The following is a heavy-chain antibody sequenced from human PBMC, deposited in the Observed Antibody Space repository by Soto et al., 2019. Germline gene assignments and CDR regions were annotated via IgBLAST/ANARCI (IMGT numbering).Heavy chain of an antibody. CDR2: ISYSGST. CDR1: SDSISSYY. J-gene: IGHJ4*02. D-gene: IGHD6-13*01. Sequence: SETLSLTCTVSSDSISSYYWSWIRQPPGKKLEWIGYISYSGSTDYNPSLKSRVTISGDTSKNQFSLKVSSVTAADTAVYYCARGTSWQLPFDYWGQGTLVTVSS. V-gene: IGHV4-59*01. CDR3: ARGTSWQLPFDY.